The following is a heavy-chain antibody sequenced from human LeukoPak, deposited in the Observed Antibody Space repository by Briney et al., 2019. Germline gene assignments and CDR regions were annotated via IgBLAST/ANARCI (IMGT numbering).Heavy chain of an antibody. CDR3: ARARGKRMLVVVPAATIDY. CDR1: GGTFSSYA. CDR2: IIPILGIA. Sequence: SVKVSCKASGGTFSSYAISWVRQAPGQGLEWMGRIIPILGIANYAQKFQGRVTITADKSTSTAYMELSSLRSEDTAVYYCARARGKRMLVVVPAATIDYWGQGTLVTVSS. V-gene: IGHV1-69*04. J-gene: IGHJ4*02. D-gene: IGHD2-2*01.